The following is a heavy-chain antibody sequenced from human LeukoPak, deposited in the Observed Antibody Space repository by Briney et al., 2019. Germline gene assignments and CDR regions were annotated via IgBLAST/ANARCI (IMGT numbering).Heavy chain of an antibody. J-gene: IGHJ6*02. Sequence: QAGGSLRLSCAASGFTFSSYAMHWVRQTPGKGLEWVAVISYDGSNKYYADSVKGRFTISRDNSKNTLYLQMNSLRAEDTAVYYCAREPPYDFWSGFKYYYYGMDAGAKGPRSPSP. V-gene: IGHV3-30-3*01. CDR2: ISYDGSNK. D-gene: IGHD3-3*01. CDR1: GFTFSSYA. CDR3: AREPPYDFWSGFKYYYYGMDA.